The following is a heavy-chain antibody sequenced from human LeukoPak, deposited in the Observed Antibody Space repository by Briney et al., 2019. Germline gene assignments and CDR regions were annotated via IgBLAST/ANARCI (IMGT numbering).Heavy chain of an antibody. J-gene: IGHJ5*02. Sequence: PGGSLRLSCADSGFTFSSYAMSWVRQAPGKGLEWVSAISGSGGSTYYADSVKGRFTISRDNSKNTLYLQMNSLRAEDTAVYYCAKVGGEFGELSNWFDPWGQGTLVTVSS. CDR3: AKVGGEFGELSNWFDP. CDR2: ISGSGGST. CDR1: GFTFSSYA. V-gene: IGHV3-23*01. D-gene: IGHD3-10*01.